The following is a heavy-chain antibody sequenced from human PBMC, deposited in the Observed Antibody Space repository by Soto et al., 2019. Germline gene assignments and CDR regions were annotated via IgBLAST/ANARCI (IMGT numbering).Heavy chain of an antibody. V-gene: IGHV3-11*01. J-gene: IGHJ4*02. CDR2: IDTSGTKI. Sequence: QVQLVESGGDLVKPGGSLRLSCAASGYTFSDYYMSWIRQAPGKGLEWISYIDTSGTKIYYADSVKGRFTITRDNAKNSLYLEMNSLRAEETAVYYCASHYHIWRGYLSPVDYWRQGTLVTVSS. CDR1: GYTFSDYY. CDR3: ASHYHIWRGYLSPVDY. D-gene: IGHD5-18*01.